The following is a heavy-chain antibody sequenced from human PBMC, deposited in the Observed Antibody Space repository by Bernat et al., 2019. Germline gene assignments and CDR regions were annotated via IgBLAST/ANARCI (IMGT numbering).Heavy chain of an antibody. J-gene: IGHJ3*02. CDR2: IYSGDNT. CDR1: GVTVGSNY. V-gene: IGHV3-53*04. D-gene: IGHD2-15*01. Sequence: EVQLVESGGGLVQPGGSLRLSCAASGVTVGSNYMSWVRQAPGNGLEWVAVIYSGDNTYYLDSVKGRFTISRHFPSNTLYLQMNSLRPEDTAIYYCARDNGGGYCSGGSCYSGAFDMWGQGTIVTVSS. CDR3: ARDNGGGYCSGGSCYSGAFDM.